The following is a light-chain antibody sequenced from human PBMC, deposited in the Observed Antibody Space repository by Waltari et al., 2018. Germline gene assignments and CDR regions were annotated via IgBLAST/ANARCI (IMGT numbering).Light chain of an antibody. CDR2: DVT. CDR3: CSFAGTYTLV. Sequence: SALTQPRSVSGSPGQSVTISCTGTTSDVGGYNYVSWYQHHPGKAPKLMIFDVTQRPSGVPARFSGSKSANTASLTISGLQAEDEADYYCCSFAGTYTLVFGGGTKVTVL. J-gene: IGLJ3*02. CDR1: TSDVGGYNY. V-gene: IGLV2-11*01.